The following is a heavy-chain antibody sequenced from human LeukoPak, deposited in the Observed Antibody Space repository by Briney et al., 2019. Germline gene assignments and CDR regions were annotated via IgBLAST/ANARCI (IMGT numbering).Heavy chain of an antibody. J-gene: IGHJ4*02. CDR3: AREMGGYPFDY. D-gene: IGHD5-12*01. CDR2: ITSGTRT. V-gene: IGHV3-23*01. Sequence: GGTLRLSCVVSGFTFSSHGMNWVRQAPGKGLEWVSGITSGTRTYYADSVKGRFAISRDNSKNTMYLQMNSLRAEDTAVYYCAREMGGYPFDYWGQGTLVTVSS. CDR1: GFTFSSHG.